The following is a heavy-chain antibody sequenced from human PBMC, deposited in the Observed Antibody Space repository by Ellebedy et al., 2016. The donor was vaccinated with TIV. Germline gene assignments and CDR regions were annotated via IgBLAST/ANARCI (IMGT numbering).Heavy chain of an antibody. Sequence: AASVKVSCKASGGTFSSYAISWVRQAPGQGLEWMGGIIPIFGTANYAQKFQGRVTITADEATSTAYMELSSLRSEDTAVYYCARGSLPYCGGDCYSDWGQGTLVTVSS. CDR2: IIPIFGTA. CDR1: GGTFSSYA. V-gene: IGHV1-69*13. D-gene: IGHD2-21*02. J-gene: IGHJ4*02. CDR3: ARGSLPYCGGDCYSD.